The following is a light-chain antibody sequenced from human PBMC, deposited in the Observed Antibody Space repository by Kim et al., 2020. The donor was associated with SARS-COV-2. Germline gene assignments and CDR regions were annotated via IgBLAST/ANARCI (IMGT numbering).Light chain of an antibody. CDR1: QRISNW. CDR3: QQYNSYWT. V-gene: IGKV1-5*03. J-gene: IGKJ1*01. CDR2: KAS. Sequence: SAAVGDRVTITGRASQRISNWLAWYQQKPGKAPYLLIYKASTLEGGVPSRFSGSGSGTEFTLTISSLQPDDFATYYCQQYNSYWTFGQGTKVDIK.